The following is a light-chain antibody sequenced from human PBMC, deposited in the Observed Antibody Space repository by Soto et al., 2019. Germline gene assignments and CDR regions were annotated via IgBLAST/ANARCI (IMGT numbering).Light chain of an antibody. CDR2: DAS. J-gene: IGKJ1*01. CDR3: LQDINYPWT. CDR1: QSVSSY. Sequence: EIVLTQSPATLSLSPGERATLSCRASQSVSSYLAWYQQTPGQAPSLLIYDASNRATGIPARFSGSGSGTDFTLAISSLQPEDSATYYCLQDINYPWTFGQGTKGDIK. V-gene: IGKV3-11*01.